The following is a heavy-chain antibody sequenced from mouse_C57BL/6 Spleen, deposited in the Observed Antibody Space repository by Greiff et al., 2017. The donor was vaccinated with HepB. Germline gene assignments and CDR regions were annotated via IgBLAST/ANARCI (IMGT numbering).Heavy chain of an antibody. Sequence: EVKLQESGEGLVKPGGSLKLSCAASGFTFSSYAMSWVLQTPEKRLEWVAYISSGGDYIYYADTVKGRFTISRDNARNTLYLQMSSLKSEDTAMEYCTREHEYGDYYFDYWGRGTTLTVSS. CDR1: GFTFSSYA. J-gene: IGHJ2*01. D-gene: IGHD1-2*01. CDR3: TREHEYGDYYFDY. CDR2: ISSGGDYI. V-gene: IGHV5-9-1*02.